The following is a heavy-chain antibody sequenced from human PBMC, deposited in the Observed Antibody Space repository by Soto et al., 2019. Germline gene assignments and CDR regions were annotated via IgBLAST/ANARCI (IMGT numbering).Heavy chain of an antibody. CDR2: IYYSGST. D-gene: IGHD3-3*01. CDR3: ARVNYDFWSGPAPYYYYYGMDV. V-gene: IGHV4-59*01. J-gene: IGHJ6*02. CDR1: GGSISSYY. Sequence: SETLSLTCTVSGGSISSYYWSWIRQPPGKGLGWIGYIYYSGSTNYNPSLKSRVTISVDTSKNQFSLKLSSVTAADTAVYYCARVNYDFWSGPAPYYYYYGMDVWGQGTTVTVSS.